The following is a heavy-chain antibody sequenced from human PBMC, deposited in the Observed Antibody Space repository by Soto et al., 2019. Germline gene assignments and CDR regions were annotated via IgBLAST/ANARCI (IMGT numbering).Heavy chain of an antibody. CDR2: ISGSGGST. J-gene: IGHJ3*02. CDR1: GFTFSNYA. D-gene: IGHD3-10*01. CDR3: AKTLGSGTSRAFDI. Sequence: EVQLLESGGGLVQPGGSLRLSCAASGFTFSNYALSWVRQAPGKGLEWVSVISGSGGSTYYADSVEGRFTISRDNSKDTLYLQMNSLRAEDTALYYCAKTLGSGTSRAFDIWGQGTMVTVSS. V-gene: IGHV3-23*01.